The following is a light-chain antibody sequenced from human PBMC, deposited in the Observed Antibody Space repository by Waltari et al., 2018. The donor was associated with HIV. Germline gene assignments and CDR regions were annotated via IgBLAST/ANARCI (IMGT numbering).Light chain of an antibody. CDR1: SSDVGGYEF. CDR3: SSYSAGSTSLYV. Sequence: QSALTQPASVSGSPGQSITISCTGTSSDVGGYEFVSWYHQYPGNAPKLIIYEVSNRPSGVSDRFSGSKSGNTASLTISGLQPDDEGDYYCSSYSAGSTSLYVFGTGTKVTV. V-gene: IGLV2-14*01. CDR2: EVS. J-gene: IGLJ1*01.